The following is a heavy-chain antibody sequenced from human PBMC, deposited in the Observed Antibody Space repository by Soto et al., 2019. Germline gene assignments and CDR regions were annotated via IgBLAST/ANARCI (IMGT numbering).Heavy chain of an antibody. CDR3: TTGSVEGV. CDR2: IKRKIDGEAT. V-gene: IGHV3-15*07. CDR1: GFSFSNAW. J-gene: IGHJ6*02. D-gene: IGHD2-15*01. Sequence: EVQLVESGGRLVKPGGSLRLSCAASGFSFSNAWMNWVRQAPGKGLEWVGRIKRKIDGEATDYAGPVKGRFTVFRDDSKSALYLQMNSLKGDDTAVYYCTTGSVEGVWGQGTTVTVS.